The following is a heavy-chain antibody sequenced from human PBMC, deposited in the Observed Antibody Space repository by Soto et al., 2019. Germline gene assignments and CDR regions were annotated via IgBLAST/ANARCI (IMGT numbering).Heavy chain of an antibody. D-gene: IGHD3-3*01. Sequence: QVQLVQSGAEVKKPGSSVKVSCKASGGTFSSYAISWVRQAPGQGLEWMGGIIPIFGTANYAQKFQGRATITADESTSTAYMELSSLRSEYTAVYYCARTPRPIWSGYYSNYYYGMYVWGQGTTVTVSS. J-gene: IGHJ6*02. V-gene: IGHV1-69*01. CDR3: ARTPRPIWSGYYSNYYYGMYV. CDR1: GGTFSSYA. CDR2: IIPIFGTA.